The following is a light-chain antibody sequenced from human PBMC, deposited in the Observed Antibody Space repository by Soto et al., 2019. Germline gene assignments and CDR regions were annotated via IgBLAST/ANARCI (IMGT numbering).Light chain of an antibody. CDR3: SSYTNTSPWV. CDR1: SSDVGGYNY. V-gene: IGLV2-14*01. J-gene: IGLJ3*02. Sequence: QSALTQPASVSGSPGQSITISCTGTSSDVGGYNYVSWYQQHPGKAPKLMIYEVSNRPSGVSNRFSGSKSGNTASLTISGLQTEDEADYYCSSYTNTSPWVFGGGTKLTLL. CDR2: EVS.